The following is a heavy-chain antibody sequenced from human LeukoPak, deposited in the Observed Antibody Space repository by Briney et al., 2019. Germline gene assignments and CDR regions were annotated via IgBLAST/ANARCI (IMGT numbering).Heavy chain of an antibody. V-gene: IGHV4-31*03. CDR1: GGSISSGGYY. CDR2: IYYSGST. J-gene: IGHJ4*02. D-gene: IGHD7-27*01. Sequence: SQTLSLTCTVSGGSISSGGYYWSWLRQHPGKGLEWIGYIYYSGSTYYNPSLKSRVTISVDTSKNQFSLKLSSVTAADTAVYYCARDRFWGSAYFDYWGQGTLVTVSS. CDR3: ARDRFWGSAYFDY.